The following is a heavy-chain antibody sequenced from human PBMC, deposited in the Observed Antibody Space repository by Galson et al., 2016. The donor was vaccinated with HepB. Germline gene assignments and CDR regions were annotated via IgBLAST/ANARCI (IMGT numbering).Heavy chain of an antibody. V-gene: IGHV1-2*06. D-gene: IGHD3-22*01. J-gene: IGHJ4*02. CDR1: GYSFTGYY. Sequence: SVKVSCKASGYSFTGYYMHWVRQAPGQGLEWVGRINPNSGATNYAQNFQGRVTMTRDTSISTAYMELTGLRSDDTAGYYCVKESSGPYGWHFDYWGQGTLVTVSS. CDR3: VKESSGPYGWHFDY. CDR2: INPNSGAT.